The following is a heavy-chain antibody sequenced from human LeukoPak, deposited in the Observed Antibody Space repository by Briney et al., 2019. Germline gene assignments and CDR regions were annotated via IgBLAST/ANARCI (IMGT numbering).Heavy chain of an antibody. V-gene: IGHV4-34*01. D-gene: IGHD3-3*01. CDR3: ARVTDFWNEYYDSYFDY. Sequence: SETLSLTCSVSGGSIRGNYWSWIRQTQGKGLKWIGEVNYSGNTNYNPSVKSRVAISVDMSKNHLSLRLNSVTAADTAVYYCARVTDFWNEYYDSYFDYWGQGALVIVSS. J-gene: IGHJ4*02. CDR1: GGSIRGNY. CDR2: VNYSGNT.